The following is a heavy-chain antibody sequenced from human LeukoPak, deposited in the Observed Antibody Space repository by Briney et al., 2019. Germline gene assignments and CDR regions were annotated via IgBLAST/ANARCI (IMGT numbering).Heavy chain of an antibody. CDR1: GFTFSSYN. D-gene: IGHD6-19*01. CDR2: ISGSSSYI. V-gene: IGHV3-21*01. J-gene: IGHJ4*02. CDR3: ARDRIAVAATETSFDY. Sequence: GGSLTLSCAASGFTFSSYNMNWVRQDPGKGLEWVSSISGSSSYIYYADSVKGRFTISRGNAKNSLYLQMSSLRAEDTAMYYCARDRIAVAATETSFDYWGQGTLVTVSS.